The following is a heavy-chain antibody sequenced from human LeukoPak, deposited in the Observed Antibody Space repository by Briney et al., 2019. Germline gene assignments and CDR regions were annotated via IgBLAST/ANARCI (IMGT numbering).Heavy chain of an antibody. CDR3: AKRPRGNYLDPFDY. V-gene: IGHV3-23*01. D-gene: IGHD3-10*01. CDR2: ISGSGGST. CDR1: GFTFSSYA. J-gene: IGHJ4*02. Sequence: GGSLRLSCAASGFTFSSYAMSSVRQAPGKGLEWVSGISGSGGSTYYADSVKGRFTISRDNSKNRLYLQMNSLRAEDTAVYYCAKRPRGNYLDPFDYWGQGTLVTVSS.